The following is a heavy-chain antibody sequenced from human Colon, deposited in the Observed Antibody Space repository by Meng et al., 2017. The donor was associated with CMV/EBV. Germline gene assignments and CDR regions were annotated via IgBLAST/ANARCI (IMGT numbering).Heavy chain of an antibody. Sequence: GGSLRLSCAVSGFSFSDYGMHWVRQAPGKGLEWVAFTRYDGTYKYYADSVKGRFTISRDNSKNTLSLQMNSLRPEDTAVYYCAKDPDPQIAPSNLGFGSWGQGTLVTVSS. D-gene: IGHD3-16*01. V-gene: IGHV3-30*02. CDR1: GFSFSDYG. J-gene: IGHJ5*02. CDR3: AKDPDPQIAPSNLGFGS. CDR2: TRYDGTYK.